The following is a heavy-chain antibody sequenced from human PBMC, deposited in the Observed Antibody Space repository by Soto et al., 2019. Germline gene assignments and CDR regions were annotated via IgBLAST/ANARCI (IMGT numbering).Heavy chain of an antibody. V-gene: IGHV4-39*01. CDR3: ARSPLALPTLNILDF. J-gene: IGHJ4*02. CDR2: IFYSGNT. D-gene: IGHD3-3*02. CDR1: GDSISSSSYY. Sequence: QLQLQESGPGLVKPSETLSLTCTVSGDSISSSSYYWAWIRQPPGKGLEWVGSIFYSGNTYYNPSLKSRVTIPVDTSKNQFPLKLTSVPAADTVIYYCARSPLALPTLNILDFWGQGSLVTVSS.